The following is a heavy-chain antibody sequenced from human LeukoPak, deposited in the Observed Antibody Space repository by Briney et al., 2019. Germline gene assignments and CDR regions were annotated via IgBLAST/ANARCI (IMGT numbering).Heavy chain of an antibody. D-gene: IGHD1-26*01. J-gene: IGHJ4*02. V-gene: IGHV4-34*01. CDR1: GGSFSGYY. CDR3: ARGPIGGRGSNDY. CDR2: INHSGST. Sequence: SETLSLTCAVYGGSFSGYYWSWIRQPPGKGLEWIGEINHSGSTNYNPSLKSRVTISVDTSKNQFSLKLSSVTAADTAVYYCARGPIGGRGSNDYWGQGTLVTVSS.